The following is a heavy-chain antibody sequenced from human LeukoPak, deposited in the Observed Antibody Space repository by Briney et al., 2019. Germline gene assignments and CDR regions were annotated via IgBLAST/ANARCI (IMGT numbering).Heavy chain of an antibody. J-gene: IGHJ3*01. V-gene: IGHV4-39*07. Sequence: PSETLSLTCTVSGGSISSSSYYWGWIRQPPGKGLEWIGSIYYSGSTYYNPSLKSRVTISVDSSKNQFSLELSSVTAADTAVYYCARDMGYDILTGLRWGQGTTVTVSS. CDR1: GGSISSSSYY. CDR2: IYYSGST. CDR3: ARDMGYDILTGLR. D-gene: IGHD3-9*01.